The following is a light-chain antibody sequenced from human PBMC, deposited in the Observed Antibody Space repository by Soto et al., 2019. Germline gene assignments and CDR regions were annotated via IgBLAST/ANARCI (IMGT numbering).Light chain of an antibody. Sequence: DIQMTQSPSSLSASVGDENTITCQASHDVSNYLNWYQQKPGKAPKLLIYEASNLEIGVPSRFSGSGSGTDFTFTISSLQPEDIATYYCQQYDNLPLTFGGGTKVEIK. J-gene: IGKJ4*01. CDR1: HDVSNY. CDR2: EAS. V-gene: IGKV1-33*01. CDR3: QQYDNLPLT.